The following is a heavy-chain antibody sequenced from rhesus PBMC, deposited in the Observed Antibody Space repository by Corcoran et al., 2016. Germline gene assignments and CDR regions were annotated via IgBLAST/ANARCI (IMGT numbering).Heavy chain of an antibody. Sequence: QLQLQESGPGLVKPSETLSVTCAVSGGSISSSYWSWIRQAPGKGLEWIGYIYGSGSSTNYNPSLKSRVTLSVDTSKNQFSLKLSSVTAADTAVYYCARGERLVNEYFEFWGQGALVTVSS. CDR2: IYGSGSST. V-gene: IGHV4-169*01. J-gene: IGHJ1*01. CDR3: ARGERLVNEYFEF. CDR1: GGSISSSY. D-gene: IGHD6S26*01.